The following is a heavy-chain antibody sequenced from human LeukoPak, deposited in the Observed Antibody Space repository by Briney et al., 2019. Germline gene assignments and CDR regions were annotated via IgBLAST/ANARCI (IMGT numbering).Heavy chain of an antibody. J-gene: IGHJ6*03. V-gene: IGHV3-11*04. CDR2: ISSRGSTI. CDR1: GFTFSDYY. Sequence: PGGSLRLSCAASGFTFSDYYMTWIRQAPGKGLEWVSYISSRGSTILYADSVKGRFTISRDNAKNSLYLQMNGLRAEDTAVYYCARGNNDYGDNGKIRFGYMDVWGKGTTVTVSS. CDR3: ARGNNDYGDNGKIRFGYMDV. D-gene: IGHD4-17*01.